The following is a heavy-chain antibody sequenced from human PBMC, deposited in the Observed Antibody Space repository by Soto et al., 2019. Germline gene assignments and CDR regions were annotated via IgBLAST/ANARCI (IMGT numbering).Heavy chain of an antibody. CDR3: AKSGCSCHGMHV. Sequence: GGSLKISCKSSGYRFTNSWIGWVRPMPGKVLEWMGTIYPGDSNTRYSPSFQGQVTISADKSIGTAYLHRSSLKASDTAMYYCAKSGCSCHGMHVWGQGTTVTVSS. J-gene: IGHJ6*02. D-gene: IGHD2-21*01. CDR1: GYRFTNSW. CDR2: IYPGDSNT. V-gene: IGHV5-51*01.